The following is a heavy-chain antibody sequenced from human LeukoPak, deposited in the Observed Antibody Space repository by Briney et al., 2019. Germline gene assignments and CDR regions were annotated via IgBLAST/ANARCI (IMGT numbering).Heavy chain of an antibody. CDR3: VRILEWLPNGYYGMDV. CDR1: GGTFSSYA. Sequence: SVKVSCKASGGTFSSYAISWVRQAPGQGLEWMGGIIPIFGTANYAQKFQGRVTITADESTSTAYMELSSLRSEDTAVYYCVRILEWLPNGYYGMDVWGQGTTVTVSS. D-gene: IGHD3-3*01. V-gene: IGHV1-69*01. CDR2: IIPIFGTA. J-gene: IGHJ6*02.